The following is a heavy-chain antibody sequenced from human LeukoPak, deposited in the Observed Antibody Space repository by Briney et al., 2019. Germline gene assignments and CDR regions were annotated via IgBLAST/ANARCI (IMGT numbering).Heavy chain of an antibody. CDR2: IKQDGGEK. Sequence: GGSLRLSCAASGFTFSSYWMSWVRQAPGKGLEWVANIKQDGGEKYYVDSVKGRFTISRDNPKNSLYLQMGSLRADDTAMYYCARDPRDDHNSLDYWGQGTQVTVSS. V-gene: IGHV3-7*03. CDR1: GFTFSSYW. D-gene: IGHD5-24*01. CDR3: ARDPRDDHNSLDY. J-gene: IGHJ4*02.